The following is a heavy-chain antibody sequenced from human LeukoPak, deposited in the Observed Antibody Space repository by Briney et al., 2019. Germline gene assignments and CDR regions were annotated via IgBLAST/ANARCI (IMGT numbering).Heavy chain of an antibody. Sequence: GGSLRLSCAASGFTFSSYGMHWVRQAPGKGLEWVAFIRYDGSNKYYADSVKGRFTISRDNAKNSLYLQMNSLRAEDTAVYYCGKAPFVDYWGQGTLVTVSS. J-gene: IGHJ4*02. V-gene: IGHV3-30*02. CDR2: IRYDGSNK. CDR1: GFTFSSYG. D-gene: IGHD3-10*01. CDR3: GKAPFVDY.